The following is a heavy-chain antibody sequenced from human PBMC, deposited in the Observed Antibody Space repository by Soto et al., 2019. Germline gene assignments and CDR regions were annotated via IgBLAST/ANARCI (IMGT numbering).Heavy chain of an antibody. CDR2: ISWNSGSI. J-gene: IGHJ3*02. CDR3: AKDLSGYGNDAFDI. D-gene: IGHD5-12*01. V-gene: IGHV3-9*01. Sequence: EVQLVESGGGLVQPGRSLRLSCATSGFTFDDYAMHWVRQAPGKGLEWVSGISWNSGSIGYADSVKGRFTISRDNAKNSLYLQMNSLRAEDTALYYCAKDLSGYGNDAFDIWGQGTMVTVSS. CDR1: GFTFDDYA.